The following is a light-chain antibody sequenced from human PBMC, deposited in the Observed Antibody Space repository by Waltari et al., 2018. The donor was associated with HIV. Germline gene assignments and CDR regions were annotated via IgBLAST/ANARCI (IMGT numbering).Light chain of an antibody. Sequence: DIQMTQSPSSLSASVGDRVTITCRASQDISHYLAWYQQKPGKVPKFLIYAASTLQSGVPSRFSGSGSGTDFTLTISSLQPDYCQKHDSVPFTFGPGTKVDIK. J-gene: IGKJ3*01. CDR2: AAS. V-gene: IGKV1-27*01. CDR3: QKHDSVPFT. CDR1: QDISHY.